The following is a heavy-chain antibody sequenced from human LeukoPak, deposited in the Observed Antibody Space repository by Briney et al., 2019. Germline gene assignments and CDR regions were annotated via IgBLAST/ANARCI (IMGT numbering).Heavy chain of an antibody. CDR1: GFTFSSYA. J-gene: IGHJ4*02. V-gene: IGHV3-30-3*01. CDR3: ARDQSRTKSTTDY. Sequence: GGSLRLSCAASGFTFSSYAMHWVRQAPGKGLEWVAVISYDGSNKYYADSVKGRFTISRDNSKNTLYLQMNSLRAEDTAVYYCARDQSRTKSTTDYWGQGTLVTVSS. CDR2: ISYDGSNK. D-gene: IGHD4-11*01.